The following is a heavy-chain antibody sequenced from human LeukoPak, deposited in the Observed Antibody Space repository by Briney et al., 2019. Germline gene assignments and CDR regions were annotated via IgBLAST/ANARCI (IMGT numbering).Heavy chain of an antibody. CDR2: ISYDGSNK. Sequence: GGSLRLSCAASGFTFSSYAMHWVRQAPGKGLEWVAVISYDGSNKYYADSVKGRFTISRDNSKNTLYLQMNSLRAEDTAVYYCARDGLPAARDIWGQGTMVTVSS. V-gene: IGHV3-30-3*01. CDR1: GFTFSSYA. D-gene: IGHD6-6*01. CDR3: ARDGLPAARDI. J-gene: IGHJ3*02.